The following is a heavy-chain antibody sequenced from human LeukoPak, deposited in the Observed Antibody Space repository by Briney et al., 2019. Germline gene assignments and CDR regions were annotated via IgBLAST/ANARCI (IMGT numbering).Heavy chain of an antibody. V-gene: IGHV4-39*01. J-gene: IGHJ4*02. CDR3: ARLIVDDY. CDR1: GGSISRSSYY. D-gene: IGHD2-15*01. Sequence: PSETLSLTCTVSGGSISRSSYYWGWIRQPPGKGLEWIGSIYYSGSTYYNPSLKSRVTISVDTSKNQFSLKLSSVTAADTAVYYCARLIVDDYWGQGTLVPVSS. CDR2: IYYSGST.